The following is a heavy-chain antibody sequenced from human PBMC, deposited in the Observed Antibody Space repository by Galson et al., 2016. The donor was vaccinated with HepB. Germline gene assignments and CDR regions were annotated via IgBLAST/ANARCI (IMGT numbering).Heavy chain of an antibody. D-gene: IGHD2-21*01. CDR2: IGHGGATT. CDR1: GFTFSTYA. Sequence: SLRLSCAASGFTFSTYAMSWVRQAPGKGLEWVSGIGHGGATTYHADSVKGRFTISRDNSKNTLYLQMNSLRAEDTAVYYCAKGRCGGVSCYPGGNWGQGTLVTVPS. CDR3: AKGRCGGVSCYPGGN. V-gene: IGHV3-23*01. J-gene: IGHJ4*02.